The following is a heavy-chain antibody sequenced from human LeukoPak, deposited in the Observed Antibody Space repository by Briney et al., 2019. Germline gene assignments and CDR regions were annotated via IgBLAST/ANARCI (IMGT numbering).Heavy chain of an antibody. D-gene: IGHD6-13*01. Sequence: SETLSLTCTVSGGSISSXSXYXGWIRQPPXXXXXXXXNINDSGSTNYTPYLXXRVTISVDTSKNQFSLKLTSMTAADTAVYYCARLIAAAGQDAFDIWGQGTMVTVSS. CDR2: INDSGST. CDR3: ARLIAAAGQDAFDI. CDR1: GGSISSXSXY. V-gene: IGHV4-61*05. J-gene: IGHJ3*02.